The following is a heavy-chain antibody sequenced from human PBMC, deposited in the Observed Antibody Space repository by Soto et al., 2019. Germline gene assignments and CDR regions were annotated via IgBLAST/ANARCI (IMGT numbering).Heavy chain of an antibody. CDR3: TRRVNDFWNGLGWFGP. Sequence: EVQLVESGGGLVQPGGSLKLSCAASGFTFSGSAMHWVRQASGKGLESVGRIRSKGNSYATAYAASEKGRFTISRDDTKNTAYLQMNSLTTEDTAVYYCTRRVNDFWNGLGWFGPWGQGSLVSVCS. CDR2: IRSKGNSYAT. J-gene: IGHJ5*02. D-gene: IGHD3-3*01. V-gene: IGHV3-73*02. CDR1: GFTFSGSA.